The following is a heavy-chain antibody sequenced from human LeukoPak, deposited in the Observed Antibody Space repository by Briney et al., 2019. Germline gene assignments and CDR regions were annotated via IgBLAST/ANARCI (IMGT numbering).Heavy chain of an antibody. CDR3: AKGGIRSSGWYPTFLHSALHYYYYMDV. Sequence: PGGSLRLSCAASGFTLSSYGMSWVRQAPGKGLEWVSSIGVSGGNTYYADSVKGRFTISRDNSKNTLYLQMKSLRAEDTAVYYCAKGGIRSSGWYPTFLHSALHYYYYMDVWGKGTTDTVSS. J-gene: IGHJ6*03. CDR1: GFTLSSYG. CDR2: IGVSGGNT. V-gene: IGHV3-23*01. D-gene: IGHD6-19*01.